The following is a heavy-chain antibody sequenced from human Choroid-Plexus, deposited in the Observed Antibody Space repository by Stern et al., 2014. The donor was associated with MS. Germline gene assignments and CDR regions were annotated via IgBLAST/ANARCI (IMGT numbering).Heavy chain of an antibody. CDR3: AKDRQWSTYFFDY. D-gene: IGHD2-15*01. CDR1: GFTFSNFG. J-gene: IGHJ4*02. CDR2: ISYDGSDK. V-gene: IGHV3-30*18. Sequence: VXLVQSGGGVAQPGRPLILSCAASGFTFSNFGMHWVRQAPGKGLEWVALISYDGSDKYYADSVKGRFTIFRDNSKNTLYMHMNSLRAEDTAVXXXAKDRQWSTYFFDYWGQGSLVTVSS.